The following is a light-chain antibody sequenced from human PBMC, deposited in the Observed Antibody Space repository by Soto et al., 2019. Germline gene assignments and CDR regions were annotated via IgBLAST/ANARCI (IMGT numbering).Light chain of an antibody. J-gene: IGLJ2*01. V-gene: IGLV2-14*01. CDR3: SSYTTTTTPPVV. CDR1: SSNVGGHNS. CDR2: DVS. Sequence: QSVLTQPASVSGSPGQSITISCTGTSSNVGGHNSVSWYQQHPGKAPKLLIYDVSYRPSGVSYRFSGSKSGNTASLTIAGRQAEDEADYHCSSYTTTTTPPVVFGGGTKLTVL.